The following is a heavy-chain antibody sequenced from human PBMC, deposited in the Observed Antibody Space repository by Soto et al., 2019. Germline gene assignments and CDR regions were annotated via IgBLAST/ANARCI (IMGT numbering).Heavy chain of an antibody. V-gene: IGHV3-66*01. J-gene: IGHJ4*02. D-gene: IGHD5-12*01. CDR3: ARARFGGLAAIFADC. Sequence: EVQLVESGGGLVQPGGSLRLSCAASGFTVSNNYMTWVRQAPGKGLEWVSVIYRVGSTYYADSVRGRFTISRDNSKNTLYLQMSSLRAEDTAVYYCARARFGGLAAIFADCWGQGTLVTVSS. CDR1: GFTVSNNY. CDR2: IYRVGST.